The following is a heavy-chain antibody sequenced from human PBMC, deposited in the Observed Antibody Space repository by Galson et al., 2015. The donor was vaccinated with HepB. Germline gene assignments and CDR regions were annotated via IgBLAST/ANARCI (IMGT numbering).Heavy chain of an antibody. Sequence: SLRLSCAASGFTVSSNYMSWVRQAPGKGLEWVSVIYSGGSTYYADSVKGRFTISRDNSKNTLYLQMNSLRAEDTAVYYCARGYYDSSGYLPFDYWGQGTLVTVSS. D-gene: IGHD3-22*01. J-gene: IGHJ4*02. CDR2: IYSGGST. V-gene: IGHV3-53*01. CDR3: ARGYYDSSGYLPFDY. CDR1: GFTVSSNY.